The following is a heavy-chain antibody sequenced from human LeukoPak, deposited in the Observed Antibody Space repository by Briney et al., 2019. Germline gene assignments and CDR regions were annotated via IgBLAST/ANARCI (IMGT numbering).Heavy chain of an antibody. Sequence: ASVTVSCKASGYTFTIYGISWVRQAPGQGLEWMGWISAYNGNTNYAQKLQGRVTMTTDTSTSTAYMELRSLRSDDTAVYYCARGHYNWNYRCGMDVWGQGTTVTVS. V-gene: IGHV1-18*01. CDR3: ARGHYNWNYRCGMDV. CDR1: GYTFTIYG. J-gene: IGHJ6*02. D-gene: IGHD1-7*01. CDR2: ISAYNGNT.